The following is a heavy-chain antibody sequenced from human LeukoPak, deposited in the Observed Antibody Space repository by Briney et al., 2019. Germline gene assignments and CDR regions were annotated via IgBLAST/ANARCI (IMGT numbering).Heavy chain of an antibody. CDR1: GYSFSTYW. D-gene: IGHD5-12*01. V-gene: IGHV5-10-1*01. Sequence: GESLEISCKGSGYSFSTYWIGWVRQMPGKGLEWMGRIDPSDSQTNYSPSFQGHVTISADKSITTAYLQWSSLKASDTGIYYCARAYSGYDSFDYWGQGTLVTVSS. J-gene: IGHJ4*02. CDR3: ARAYSGYDSFDY. CDR2: IDPSDSQT.